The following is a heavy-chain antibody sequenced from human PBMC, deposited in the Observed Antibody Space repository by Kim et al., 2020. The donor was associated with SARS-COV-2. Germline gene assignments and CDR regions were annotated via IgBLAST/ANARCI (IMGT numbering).Heavy chain of an antibody. V-gene: IGHV3-23*01. Sequence: DDTTYYADSVKRRFTISRDNSKKTLYLQMNNLRVEDTAVYYCATGHYPSDDWGQGTLVTVSS. D-gene: IGHD1-26*01. CDR2: DDTT. CDR3: ATGHYPSDD. J-gene: IGHJ4*02.